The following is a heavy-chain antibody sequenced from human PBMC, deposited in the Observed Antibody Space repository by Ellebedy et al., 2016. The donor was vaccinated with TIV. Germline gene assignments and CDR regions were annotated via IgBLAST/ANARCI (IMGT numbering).Heavy chain of an antibody. Sequence: GESLKISXAASGFTFDSSAMHWVRQAPGKGLEWVAVISYDGDKTYYADSVKGRFTISRDNSQNTLYLQMNSLRGDDMAVYYCARERDNSGRYIYDAFDLWGQGTMVTVSS. CDR2: ISYDGDKT. J-gene: IGHJ3*01. D-gene: IGHD6-19*01. CDR3: ARERDNSGRYIYDAFDL. CDR1: GFTFDSSA. V-gene: IGHV3-30*04.